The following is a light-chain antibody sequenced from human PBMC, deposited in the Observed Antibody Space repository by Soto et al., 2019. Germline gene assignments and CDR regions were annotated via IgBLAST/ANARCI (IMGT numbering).Light chain of an antibody. Sequence: DVVMTQSPLSLPVTLGQPASISCRSSQSLVYSDGNTYLTWFQQRPGQSPRRLIYKVSNRDSGVPGRFSGSGSGTDFTLKISRVEAEDVGVYYCMQGTHWPPITFGQGTRLEIK. CDR1: QSLVYSDGNTY. CDR3: MQGTHWPPIT. CDR2: KVS. J-gene: IGKJ5*01. V-gene: IGKV2-30*01.